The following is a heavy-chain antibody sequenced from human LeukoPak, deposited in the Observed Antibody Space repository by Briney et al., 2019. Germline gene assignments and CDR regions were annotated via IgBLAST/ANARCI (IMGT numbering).Heavy chain of an antibody. D-gene: IGHD3-9*01. V-gene: IGHV4-34*01. Sequence: RSSETLSLTCAVYGGSFSGYYWSWIRQPPGKGLEWIGEINHSGSTNYNPSLMSRVTISVDTSKNQFSLKLSSVTAADTAVYYCARRLDILTGYYLDYWGQGTLVTVSS. J-gene: IGHJ4*02. CDR3: ARRLDILTGYYLDY. CDR1: GGSFSGYY. CDR2: INHSGST.